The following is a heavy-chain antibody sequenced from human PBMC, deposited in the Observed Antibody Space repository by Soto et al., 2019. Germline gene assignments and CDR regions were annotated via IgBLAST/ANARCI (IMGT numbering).Heavy chain of an antibody. CDR2: IIPIFGTA. D-gene: IGHD4-17*01. Sequence: QVQLVQSGAAVKKPGSSVKVSCKASGGTFSSYAISWVRQAPGQGLEWMGGIIPIFGTANYAQKFQGRVTITADESTSTAYMELSSLRSEDTAVYYCARFYGDYNAYYYYGMDVWGQGTTVTVSS. V-gene: IGHV1-69*12. CDR1: GGTFSSYA. J-gene: IGHJ6*02. CDR3: ARFYGDYNAYYYYGMDV.